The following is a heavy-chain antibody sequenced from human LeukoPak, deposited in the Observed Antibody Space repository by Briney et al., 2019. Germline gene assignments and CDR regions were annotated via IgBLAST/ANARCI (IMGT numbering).Heavy chain of an antibody. CDR3: ARVLCSSTSCSSSPWFDP. J-gene: IGHJ5*02. CDR1: GFTFRSYG. D-gene: IGHD2-2*01. CDR2: IRFDGSDE. V-gene: IGHV3-30*02. Sequence: GGSLRLSCAASGFTFRSYGMHWVRQAPGKGLEWVAFIRFDGSDEYYADSVKGRFTVSRDNSQNTMYLQMNSLRAEDTAVYYCARVLCSSTSCSSSPWFDPWGQGTLVTVSS.